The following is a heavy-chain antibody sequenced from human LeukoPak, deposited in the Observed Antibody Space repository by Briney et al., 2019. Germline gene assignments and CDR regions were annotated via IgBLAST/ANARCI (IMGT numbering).Heavy chain of an antibody. J-gene: IGHJ4*02. V-gene: IGHV3-21*01. CDR2: ISSSSSYI. D-gene: IGHD5-18*01. Sequence: GGSLRLSCAASGFTFSSYSRNWVRQAPGKGLEWVSPISSSSSYIYYADSVKGRFTISRDSAKNSLYLQMNSLRAEDTAVYYCARGRGYSYGTVDYWGQGTLVTVSS. CDR3: ARGRGYSYGTVDY. CDR1: GFTFSSYS.